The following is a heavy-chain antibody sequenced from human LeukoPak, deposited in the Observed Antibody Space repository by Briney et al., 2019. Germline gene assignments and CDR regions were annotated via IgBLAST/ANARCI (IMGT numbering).Heavy chain of an antibody. D-gene: IGHD1-26*01. CDR1: GFTFSSYG. CDR2: ISGSGGST. J-gene: IGHJ4*02. CDR3: ARGGGTYGKYYFDY. Sequence: GGSLRLSCAASGFTFSSYGMSWVRQAPGKGLEWVSAISGSGGSTYYADSVKGRFTVSRDDAKNSLYLQMNSLRAEDTAVYYCARGGGTYGKYYFDYWGQGTLVTVSS. V-gene: IGHV3-23*01.